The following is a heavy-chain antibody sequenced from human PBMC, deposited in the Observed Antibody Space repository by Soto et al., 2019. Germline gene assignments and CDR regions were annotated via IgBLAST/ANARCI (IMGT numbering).Heavy chain of an antibody. CDR1: GFTFSSYT. CDR2: ISGSGSST. CDR3: AKAWGIDY. V-gene: IGHV3-23*01. Sequence: EVQLLESGGGLVEPGGSRRLSCAASGFTFSSYTMSWVRQAPGKGLEWVSTISGSGSSTYSADSVKGRFTISRDNSKNTLYLQMNILRVEDTAIYYCAKAWGIDYWGQGTLVTVSS. D-gene: IGHD7-27*01. J-gene: IGHJ4*02.